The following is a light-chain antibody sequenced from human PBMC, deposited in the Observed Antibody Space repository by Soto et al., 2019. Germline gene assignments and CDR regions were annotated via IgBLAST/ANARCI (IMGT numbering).Light chain of an antibody. CDR2: RAS. CDR3: MQGTHWPPVT. Sequence: DVVMTQSPLSLPVTLGEPASISCRSSQSLLFIDGNSYSSWFQQRPGQSPRRLIYRASNRDSGVPDRFSGSGSGTDFTLKISRVEAEDVGVYFCMQGTHWPPVTFGPGTKLEIK. V-gene: IGKV2-30*01. J-gene: IGKJ2*01. CDR1: QSLLFIDGNSY.